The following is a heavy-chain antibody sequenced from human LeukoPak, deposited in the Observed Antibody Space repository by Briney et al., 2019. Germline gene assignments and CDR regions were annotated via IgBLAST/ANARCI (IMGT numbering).Heavy chain of an antibody. CDR3: ARDIHDSSGYYYDY. CDR1: GFTFSGYT. CDR2: VSARGDKT. Sequence: GGSLRLSCVASGFTFSGYTMSWVRQAPGKGPEWISAVSARGDKTYYADSVKGRFTVSRDNSKDTLFLQMISLRAEDTALYYCARDIHDSSGYYYDYWGQGTLVTVS. J-gene: IGHJ4*02. D-gene: IGHD3-22*01. V-gene: IGHV3-23*01.